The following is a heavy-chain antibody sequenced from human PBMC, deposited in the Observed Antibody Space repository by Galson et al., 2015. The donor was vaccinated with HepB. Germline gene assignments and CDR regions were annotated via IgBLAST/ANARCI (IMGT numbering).Heavy chain of an antibody. V-gene: IGHV3-30*02. Sequence: SLRLSCAASGFTFSSYGMHWVRQAPGKGLEWVALIWYDGSTYYADSVRGRFTISRDDPKDTLYLQMSSLRPEDTAVYYCVKGPLYYYGSGTYFDYWGQGALVTVSS. CDR2: IWYDGST. CDR3: VKGPLYYYGSGTYFDY. J-gene: IGHJ4*02. D-gene: IGHD3-10*01. CDR1: GFTFSSYG.